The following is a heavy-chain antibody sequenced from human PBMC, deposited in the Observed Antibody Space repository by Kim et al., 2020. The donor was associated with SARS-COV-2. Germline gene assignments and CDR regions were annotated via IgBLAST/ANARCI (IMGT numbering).Heavy chain of an antibody. CDR2: IYYSGST. J-gene: IGHJ4*02. Sequence: SETLSLTCTVSGGSISSYYWSWIRQPPGKGLEWIGYIYYSGSTNYNPSLKSRVTISVDTSKNQFSLKLSSVTAADTAVYYCARGYYGDSQGYYWGQGTLVTVSS. CDR3: ARGYYGDSQGYY. CDR1: GGSISSYY. D-gene: IGHD4-17*01. V-gene: IGHV4-59*01.